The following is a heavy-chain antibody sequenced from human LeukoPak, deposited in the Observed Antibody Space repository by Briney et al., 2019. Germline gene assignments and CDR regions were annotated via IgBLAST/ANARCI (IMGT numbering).Heavy chain of an antibody. CDR1: GYTFTSYG. V-gene: IGHV1-18*01. CDR3: AREVADYYDSSGYYYAEYFQH. J-gene: IGHJ1*01. D-gene: IGHD3-22*01. CDR2: ISAYNGNA. Sequence: ASVKVSCKASGYTFTSYGISWVRQAPGQGLEWMGRISAYNGNANYAQKLQGRVTMTTDTSTSTAYMELRSLRSDDTAVYYCAREVADYYDSSGYYYAEYFQHWGQGTLVTVSS.